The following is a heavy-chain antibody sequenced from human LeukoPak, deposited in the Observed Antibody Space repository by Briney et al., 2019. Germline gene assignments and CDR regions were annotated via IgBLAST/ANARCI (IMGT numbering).Heavy chain of an antibody. CDR3: ARSYSSRAPYYFDY. J-gene: IGHJ4*02. CDR2: IYHSGST. V-gene: IGHV4-4*02. CDR1: GGSISSSNW. Sequence: SGTLSLTCAVSGGSISSSNWWSWVRPPPGKGLEWIGYIYHSGSTYYNPSLKSRVTISVDRSKNQFSLKLSSVTAADTAVYYCARSYSSRAPYYFDYWGQGTLVTVSS. D-gene: IGHD6-13*01.